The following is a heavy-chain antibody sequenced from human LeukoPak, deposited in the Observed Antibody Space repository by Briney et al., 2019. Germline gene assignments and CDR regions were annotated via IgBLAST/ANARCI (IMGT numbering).Heavy chain of an antibody. D-gene: IGHD2-2*01. CDR2: IKQDGGEK. Sequence: GALRLSCAASGFTFSSYWMSWVRQAPGKGLEWVANIKQDGGEKYYVDSVKGRFTISRDNAQNPLYLQMNSLRGEDTAVDYCARKGPAAIDYWGQGDLVTVSS. J-gene: IGHJ4*02. V-gene: IGHV3-7*03. CDR3: ARKGPAAIDY. CDR1: GFTFSSYW.